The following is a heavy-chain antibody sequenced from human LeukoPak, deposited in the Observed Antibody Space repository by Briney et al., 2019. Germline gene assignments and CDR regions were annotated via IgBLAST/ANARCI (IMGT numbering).Heavy chain of an antibody. J-gene: IGHJ4*02. CDR1: GLTFSKYG. CDR3: AKAGLPSLFDY. CDR2: ISNSGAAT. Sequence: GGSLRLSCAASGLTFSKYGMGWVRQAPGKGLQWVSTISNSGAATYYADSVKGRFTISRDNSKNTLYLQMNSLRAEDTAVYYCAKAGLPSLFDYWGQGTLVTVSS. D-gene: IGHD3-16*01. V-gene: IGHV3-23*01.